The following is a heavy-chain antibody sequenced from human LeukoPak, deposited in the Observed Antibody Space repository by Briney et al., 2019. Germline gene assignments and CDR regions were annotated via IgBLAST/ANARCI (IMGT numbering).Heavy chain of an antibody. V-gene: IGHV3-74*01. J-gene: IGHJ4*02. CDR1: GFTFNTYS. D-gene: IGHD3/OR15-3a*01. CDR3: ARDKDWLLYDY. Sequence: GGSLRLSCAASGFTFNTYSMHWVRQAPGKGLVWVSHIKPDGSDTTYADSVKGRFTISRDNAKNTLYLQMNSLRPEDTAVYYCARDKDWLLYDYWGPGTLVTVSS. CDR2: IKPDGSDT.